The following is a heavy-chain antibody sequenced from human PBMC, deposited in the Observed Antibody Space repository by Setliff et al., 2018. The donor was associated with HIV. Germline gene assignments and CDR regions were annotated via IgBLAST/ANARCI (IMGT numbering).Heavy chain of an antibody. D-gene: IGHD5-12*01. CDR3: ARQPLYNDYDWRSYYFDY. Sequence: ETLSLTCAVSGYSISSGCYWGWIRQPPGKGLEWIGSMYHTGSTYYSPSLNSRFTISVDTSKNQFSLKLRSVTAADTAVYYCARQPLYNDYDWRSYYFDYWVQGSLVTVS. CDR1: GYSISSGCY. CDR2: MYHTGST. J-gene: IGHJ4*02. V-gene: IGHV4-38-2*01.